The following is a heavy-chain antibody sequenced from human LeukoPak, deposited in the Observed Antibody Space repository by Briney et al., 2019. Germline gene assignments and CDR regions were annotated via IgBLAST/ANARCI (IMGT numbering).Heavy chain of an antibody. D-gene: IGHD4-17*01. Sequence: GGSLRLSCAASGFTFSGYWMSWVRQGPGKGLEWVANMKQDGSEKYYVDSVKGRFTISRDNAKNSLYLQMNSLRADDTAVYYCAREGDYGDYEDYWGQGTLVIVSS. V-gene: IGHV3-7*05. CDR1: GFTFSGYW. CDR3: AREGDYGDYEDY. CDR2: MKQDGSEK. J-gene: IGHJ4*02.